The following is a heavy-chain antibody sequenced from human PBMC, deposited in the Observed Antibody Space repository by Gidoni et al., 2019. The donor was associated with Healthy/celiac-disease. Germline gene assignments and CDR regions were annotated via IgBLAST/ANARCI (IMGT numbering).Heavy chain of an antibody. CDR3: AKVLEQWLAPDFDY. CDR1: GVTWSSYA. D-gene: IGHD6-19*01. Sequence: EVQRLESGGGWVQPGGALRASGAAPGVTWSSYAMSWVRQAPGNGLEWVSAISGSGGSTYYADSVKGRFTISRDNSKNTLYLQMNSLRAEDTAVYYCAKVLEQWLAPDFDYWGQGTLVTVSS. V-gene: IGHV3-23*01. J-gene: IGHJ4*02. CDR2: ISGSGGST.